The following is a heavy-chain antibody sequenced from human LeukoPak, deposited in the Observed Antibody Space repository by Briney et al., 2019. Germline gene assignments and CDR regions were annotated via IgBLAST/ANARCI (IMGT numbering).Heavy chain of an antibody. CDR3: ARYRDGHTPFDH. J-gene: IGHJ4*02. CDR1: AYSISIGYR. D-gene: IGHD5-24*01. Sequence: SETLSLTCAVSAYSISIGYRWGWIRQPPGKGLEWMGSFYHSGITYYTPALKSRVTISVDTSNNQFSLELTSVTAADTAVYYCARYRDGHTPFDHWGQGTLVTVSS. V-gene: IGHV4-38-2*01. CDR2: FYHSGIT.